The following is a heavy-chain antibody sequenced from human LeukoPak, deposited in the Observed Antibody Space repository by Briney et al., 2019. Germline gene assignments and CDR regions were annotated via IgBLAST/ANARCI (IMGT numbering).Heavy chain of an antibody. J-gene: IGHJ6*03. CDR3: ARSFGSGYDYYYYFMDV. D-gene: IGHD5-12*01. V-gene: IGHV1-69*06. Sequence: SVKVSCKASGYTFTSYGISWVRQAPGQGLEWMGWIIPIFGTANYAQKFQGRVTITADKSTSTAYMELSSLRSEDTAVYFCARSFGSGYDYYYYFMDVWGKGTTVTVSS. CDR2: IIPIFGTA. CDR1: GYTFTSYG.